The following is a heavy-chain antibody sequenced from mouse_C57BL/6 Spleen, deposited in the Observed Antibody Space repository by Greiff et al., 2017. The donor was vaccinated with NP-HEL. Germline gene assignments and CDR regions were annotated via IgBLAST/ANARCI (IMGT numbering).Heavy chain of an antibody. J-gene: IGHJ3*01. CDR2: ISDGGSYT. V-gene: IGHV5-4*03. D-gene: IGHD2-5*01. CDR3: ASDYYSNYRFAY. Sequence: DVMLVESGGGLVKPGGSLKLSCAASGFTFSSYAMSWVRQTPEKRLEWVATISDGGSYTYYPDNVKGRFTISRDNAKNNLYLQMSHLKSEDTAMYYCASDYYSNYRFAYWGQGTLVTVSA. CDR1: GFTFSSYA.